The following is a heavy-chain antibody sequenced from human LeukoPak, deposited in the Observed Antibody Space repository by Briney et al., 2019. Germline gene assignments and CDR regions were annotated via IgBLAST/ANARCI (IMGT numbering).Heavy chain of an antibody. J-gene: IGHJ4*02. V-gene: IGHV4-34*01. D-gene: IGHD3-3*01. CDR1: GGSSSGYY. CDR2: INHSGST. Sequence: SETLSLTCAVYGGSSSGYYWSWIRQPPGKGLEWIGEINHSGSTNYNPSLKSRVTISVDTSKNQFSLKLSSVTAADTAVYYCARQFWILRSLDYWGQGTLVTVSS. CDR3: ARQFWILRSLDY.